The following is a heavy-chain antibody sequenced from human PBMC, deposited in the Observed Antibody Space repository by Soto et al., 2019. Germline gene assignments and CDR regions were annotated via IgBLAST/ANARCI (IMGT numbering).Heavy chain of an antibody. CDR3: ARSHPYYYDSSGSTFDY. J-gene: IGHJ4*02. Sequence: KQSQTLSLTCAISGDSVSSNSAAWNWIRQSPSRGLEWLGRTYYRSKWYNDYAVSVKSRITINPDTSKNQFSLQLNSVTPEDTAVYYCARSHPYYYDSSGSTFDYWGQGTLVTVSS. V-gene: IGHV6-1*01. CDR2: TYYRSKWYN. CDR1: GDSVSSNSAA. D-gene: IGHD3-22*01.